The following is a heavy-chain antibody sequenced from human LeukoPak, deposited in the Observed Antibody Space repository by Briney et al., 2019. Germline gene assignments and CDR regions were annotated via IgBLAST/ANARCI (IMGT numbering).Heavy chain of an antibody. D-gene: IGHD3-3*01. Sequence: SETLSLTCTVSGGSISSYYWSWIRQPPGKGLEWIGYIYYSGSTNYNPSLKSRVTISVDTSKNQFSLKLSSVTAADTAVYYCARGPRPYYDFWSGYYGDWGQGTLVTVSS. V-gene: IGHV4-59*12. CDR3: ARGPRPYYDFWSGYYGD. CDR2: IYYSGST. CDR1: GGSISSYY. J-gene: IGHJ4*02.